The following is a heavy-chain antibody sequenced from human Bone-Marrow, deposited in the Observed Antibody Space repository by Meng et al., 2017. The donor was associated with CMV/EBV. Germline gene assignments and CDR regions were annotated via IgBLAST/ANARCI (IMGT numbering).Heavy chain of an antibody. V-gene: IGHV3-30*02. Sequence: GESLKISCAASGFNFSTYGMHWVRQAPGKGLQWVAFIRFDGTNKKYVDSVKGRFTISRDNAKNSLYLQMNSLRAEDTAVYYCARFEAGITIFGVTSGWFDSWGQGTLVTVSS. CDR3: ARFEAGITIFGVTSGWFDS. CDR1: GFNFSTYG. D-gene: IGHD3-3*01. J-gene: IGHJ5*01. CDR2: IRFDGTNK.